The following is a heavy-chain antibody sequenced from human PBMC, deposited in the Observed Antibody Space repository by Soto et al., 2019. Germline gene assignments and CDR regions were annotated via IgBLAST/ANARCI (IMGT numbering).Heavy chain of an antibody. CDR1: GGTFNRVS. D-gene: IGHD2-21*02. CDR2: IIPFRGTT. J-gene: IGHJ4*02. Sequence: QAQLVQSGPEVKKPGSSVKVSCKASGGTFNRVSLCWVRQAPGQGFEWMGEIIPFRGTTNYAPKVRGRVTITADESTGTSYMDLGILTSEYTAVYFCARTHVYVTGVFFDYFDSWGQGTLVTVSS. V-gene: IGHV1-69*01. CDR3: ARTHVYVTGVFFDYFDS.